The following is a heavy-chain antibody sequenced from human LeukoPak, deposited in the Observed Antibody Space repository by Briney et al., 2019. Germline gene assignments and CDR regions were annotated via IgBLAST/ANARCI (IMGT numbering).Heavy chain of an antibody. J-gene: IGHJ4*02. V-gene: IGHV3-23*01. CDR3: AKGHDSSGYSIDY. CDR1: GFTVSSNY. Sequence: GSLRLSCAASGFTVSSNYMSWVRQAPGKGLEWVSAISGSGSSTYYADSVKGRFTISRDNSKNTLYLQMNSLRAEDTGVYYCAKGHDSSGYSIDYWGQGTLVTVSS. D-gene: IGHD3-22*01. CDR2: ISGSGSST.